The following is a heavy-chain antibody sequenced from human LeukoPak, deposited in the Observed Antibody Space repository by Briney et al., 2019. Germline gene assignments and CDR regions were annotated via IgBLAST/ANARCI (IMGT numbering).Heavy chain of an antibody. J-gene: IGHJ3*02. D-gene: IGHD5-18*01. V-gene: IGHV4-30-4*01. Sequence: SQTLSLTCTVSGGSISSGDYHWSWIRQPPGKGLEWIGYIYYSGSTYYNPSLKSRVTISVDTSKNQFSLKLSSVTAADTAVYYCAGPRGYSYGGAFDIWGQGTMVTVSS. CDR3: AGPRGYSYGGAFDI. CDR2: IYYSGST. CDR1: GGSISSGDYH.